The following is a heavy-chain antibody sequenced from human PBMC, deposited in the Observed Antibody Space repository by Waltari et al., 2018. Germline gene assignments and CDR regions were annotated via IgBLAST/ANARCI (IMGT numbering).Heavy chain of an antibody. V-gene: IGHV3-23*04. CDR3: AKDPYSSSSGGDYYGMDV. D-gene: IGHD6-6*01. Sequence: EVQLVESGGGLVQPGGSLRLSCAASGFTFSSYAMSWVRQAPGQGLEWVSAISGSGGSTYYADSVKGRFTISRDNSKNTLYLQMNSLRAEDTAVYYCAKDPYSSSSGGDYYGMDVWGQGTTVTVSS. J-gene: IGHJ6*02. CDR1: GFTFSSYA. CDR2: ISGSGGST.